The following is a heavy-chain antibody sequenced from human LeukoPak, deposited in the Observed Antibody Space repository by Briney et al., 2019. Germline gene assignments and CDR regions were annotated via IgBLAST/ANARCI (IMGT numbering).Heavy chain of an antibody. CDR1: GYTFTGYY. CDR3: ARVHRIAAAGSNYDY. V-gene: IGHV1-18*04. CDR2: ISAYNGNT. Sequence: ASVKVSCKASGYTFTGYYMHWVRQAPGQGLEWMGWISAYNGNTNYAQKLQGRVTMTTGTSTSTAYMELRSLRSDDTAVYYCARVHRIAAAGSNYDYWGQGTLVTVSS. J-gene: IGHJ4*02. D-gene: IGHD6-13*01.